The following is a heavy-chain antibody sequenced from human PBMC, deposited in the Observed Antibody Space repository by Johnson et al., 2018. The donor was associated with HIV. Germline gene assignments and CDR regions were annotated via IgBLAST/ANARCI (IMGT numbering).Heavy chain of an antibody. V-gene: IGHV3-30*02. CDR3: ARGSGLADAFDI. J-gene: IGHJ3*02. CDR1: GFTFSSYG. CDR2: IRYDGSDR. Sequence: QVQLVESGGGVVQPGGSLRLSCAASGFTFSSYGMHWLRQAPGKGLEWVAFIRYDGSDRYYVNSVKGRFTISRDDPKNSLYLQMNSLRAEDTAVYYCARGSGLADAFDIWGQGTMVNVSS. D-gene: IGHD5/OR15-5a*01.